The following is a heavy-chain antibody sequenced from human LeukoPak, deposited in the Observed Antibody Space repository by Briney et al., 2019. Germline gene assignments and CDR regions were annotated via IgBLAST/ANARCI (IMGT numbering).Heavy chain of an antibody. D-gene: IGHD1-7*01. CDR2: ISGSGGST. V-gene: IGHV3-23*01. CDR3: AKYQRYTWIYGAFDI. J-gene: IGHJ3*02. CDR1: GFNFSSYA. Sequence: PGGSLRLSCAASGFNFSSYAMTWVRQAPGKGLEWVSGISGSGGSTYYADSVKGRFTISRDNSKNTLYLQMNSLRAEDTAVYYCAKYQRYTWIYGAFDIWGQGTMVTVSS.